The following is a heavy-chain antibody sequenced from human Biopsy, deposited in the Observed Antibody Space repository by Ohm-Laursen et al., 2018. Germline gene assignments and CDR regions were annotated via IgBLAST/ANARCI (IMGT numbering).Heavy chain of an antibody. CDR1: GFSVADYP. V-gene: IGHV3-43D*04. D-gene: IGHD1/OR15-1a*01. CDR2: IGWDGANT. CDR3: AKGSEQLQDAGGVDA. Sequence: SLRLSCAASGFSVADYPMHRVRQASGKGLEWVSFIGWDGANTYYGGSVSGRFTISRDNDKNALYLQMNSLRLEDSGFYYCAKGSEQLQDAGGVDAWGQGTLVTVSS. J-gene: IGHJ5*02.